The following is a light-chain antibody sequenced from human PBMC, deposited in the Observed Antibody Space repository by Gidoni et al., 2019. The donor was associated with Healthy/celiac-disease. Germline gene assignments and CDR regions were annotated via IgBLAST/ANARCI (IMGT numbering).Light chain of an antibody. Sequence: AIQMTKSPSSLSASVGDRVTITCRASQGIRNDLGWYQQKPGNAPKLLIYAASSLQSGVPSRFSGSGSGTDFTLTISSLQPEDFATYYCLQDYNYPRTFXXXTKLEIK. J-gene: IGKJ2*01. V-gene: IGKV1-6*01. CDR2: AAS. CDR3: LQDYNYPRT. CDR1: QGIRND.